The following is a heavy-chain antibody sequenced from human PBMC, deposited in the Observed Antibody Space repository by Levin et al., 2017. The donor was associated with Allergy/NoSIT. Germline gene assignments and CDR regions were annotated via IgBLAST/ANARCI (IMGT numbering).Heavy chain of an antibody. J-gene: IGHJ4*02. Sequence: PSETLSLTCAISGDSVSSNSAAWNWIRQSPSRGLEWLGRTYYRSKWYNDYAVSVKSRITINPDTSKNQFSLQLNSVTPEDTAVYYCAREGNRIAVAGKVPYYFDYWGQGTLVTVSS. D-gene: IGHD6-19*01. CDR1: GDSVSSNSAA. CDR2: TYYRSKWYN. V-gene: IGHV6-1*01. CDR3: AREGNRIAVAGKVPYYFDY.